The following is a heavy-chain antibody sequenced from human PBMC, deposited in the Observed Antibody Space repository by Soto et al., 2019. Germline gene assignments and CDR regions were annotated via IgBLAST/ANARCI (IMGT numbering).Heavy chain of an antibody. CDR2: INPSGGST. J-gene: IGHJ6*02. D-gene: IGHD5-12*01. Sequence: VASVKVSCKASGYTFTSYYMHWVRQAPGQGLEWMGIINPSGGSTSYAQKFQGRVTMTRDTSTSTVYMELSSLRSEETAVYYCARDLGIVATIGLNYYYGMDVXG. CDR1: GYTFTSYY. V-gene: IGHV1-46*01. CDR3: ARDLGIVATIGLNYYYGMDV.